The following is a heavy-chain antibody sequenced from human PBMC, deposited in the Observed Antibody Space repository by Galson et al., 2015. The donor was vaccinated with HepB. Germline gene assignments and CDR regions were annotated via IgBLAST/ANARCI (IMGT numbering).Heavy chain of an antibody. V-gene: IGHV1-69*13. CDR3: ARDHGRDSPKPVSDY. D-gene: IGHD1-26*01. Sequence: SVKVSCKASGGTFSSYAISWVRQAPGQGLEWMGGIIPIFGTANYAQKFQGRVTITADESTSTAYMELSSLRSEDTAVYYCARDHGRDSPKPVSDYWGQGTLVTVSS. CDR1: GGTFSSYA. CDR2: IIPIFGTA. J-gene: IGHJ4*02.